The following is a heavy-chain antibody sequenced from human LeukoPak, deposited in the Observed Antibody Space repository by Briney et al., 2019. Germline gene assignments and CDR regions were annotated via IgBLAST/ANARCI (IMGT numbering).Heavy chain of an antibody. V-gene: IGHV1-2*02. CDR3: ARDASSRPFNY. D-gene: IGHD2-15*01. J-gene: IGHJ4*02. Sequence: ASVKVSRKASGYSFTDYNVHWVRQAPGQGLEWMGWINPKGGATNFAQRFQGRVTMTGETSINTAFMELYSLTSDDTAIYYCARDASSRPFNYWGQGTLVSVSS. CDR2: INPKGGAT. CDR1: GYSFTDYN.